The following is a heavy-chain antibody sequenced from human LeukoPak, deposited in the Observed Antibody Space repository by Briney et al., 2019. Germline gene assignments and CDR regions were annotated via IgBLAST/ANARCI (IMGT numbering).Heavy chain of an antibody. V-gene: IGHV4-31*03. CDR1: GGSISSGGYY. D-gene: IGHD3-22*01. CDR3: AQYYYDSSGYNWFDP. J-gene: IGHJ5*02. Sequence: SETLSLTCTVSGGSISSGGYYWSWIRQHPGKGLEWIGYIYYSGSTYYNPSLKSRVTISVDTSKNQFSLKLSSVTAADTAVYYCAQYYYDSSGYNWFDPWGQGTLVTVS. CDR2: IYYSGST.